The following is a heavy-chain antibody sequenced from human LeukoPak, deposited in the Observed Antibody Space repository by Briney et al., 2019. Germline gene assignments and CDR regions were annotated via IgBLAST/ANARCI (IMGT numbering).Heavy chain of an antibody. CDR3: ARGKAQRLYYYGMDV. CDR2: INHSGST. CDR1: GGSLSGYY. J-gene: IGHJ6*04. D-gene: IGHD2-2*01. Sequence: SETLSLTCAVYGGSLSGYYWSWIRQPPGKGLEWIGEINHSGSTNYNPSLKSRVTISVDTSKNQFSLKLSSVTAADTAVYYCARGKAQRLYYYGMDVWGKGTTVTVSS. V-gene: IGHV4-34*01.